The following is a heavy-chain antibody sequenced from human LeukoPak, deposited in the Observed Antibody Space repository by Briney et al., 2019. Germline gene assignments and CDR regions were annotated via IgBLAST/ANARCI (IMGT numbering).Heavy chain of an antibody. CDR2: FYYSGST. CDR3: ARDRGFTSGYVLPYFDY. D-gene: IGHD5-12*01. V-gene: IGHV4-39*07. CDR1: GGSIRSSSYY. Sequence: SETLSLTCTVSGGSIRSSSYYWGWIRQPPGKGLEWIGSFYYSGSTYYNPSLKSRVTISVDMSKNQFSLKLSSVTAADTAVYYCARDRGFTSGYVLPYFDYWGLGTLVTVSS. J-gene: IGHJ4*02.